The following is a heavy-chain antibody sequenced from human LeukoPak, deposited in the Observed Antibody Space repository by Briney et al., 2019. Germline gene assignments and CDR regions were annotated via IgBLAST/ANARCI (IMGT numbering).Heavy chain of an antibody. CDR2: IRSKANSYAT. Sequence: GRSLRLSCAASGFTFSGSAMHWVRQASGKGLEWVGRIRSKANSYATAYAASVRGRFTISRDDSNNTAYLQMNSLKTEDTAVYYCTSLAEDYFADFWGQGTMVTVSS. D-gene: IGHD2/OR15-2a*01. J-gene: IGHJ3*01. CDR3: TSLAEDYFADF. CDR1: GFTFSGSA. V-gene: IGHV3-73*01.